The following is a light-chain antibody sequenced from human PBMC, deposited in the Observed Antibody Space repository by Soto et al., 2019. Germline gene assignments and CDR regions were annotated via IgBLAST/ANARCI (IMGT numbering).Light chain of an antibody. V-gene: IGKV1-39*01. CDR2: AAY. Sequence: DIQMTQSPSSLSASVGDRVTITCRAIQSISSYLKWYQHKPWKAPKFLIYAAYRLQSGLPPSIRGSGSGTDFTLATRSQQPGDFATYYCQQSYSTPQTFGQGTKVEI. CDR3: QQSYSTPQT. J-gene: IGKJ1*01. CDR1: QSISSY.